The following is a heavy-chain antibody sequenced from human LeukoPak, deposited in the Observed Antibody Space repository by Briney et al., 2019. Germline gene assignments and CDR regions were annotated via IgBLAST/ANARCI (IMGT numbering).Heavy chain of an antibody. CDR3: TTAPGYSGYDLV. J-gene: IGHJ4*02. CDR2: ISSSSSYI. D-gene: IGHD5-12*01. CDR1: GFTFSSYN. V-gene: IGHV3-21*03. Sequence: PGGPLRLSCAASGFTFSSYNMNWVRQAPGKGLEWVSSISSSSSYIYYADSVRGRFTISRDNAKNSLCLQMNSLRAEDTAVYYCTTAPGYSGYDLVWGQGTLVIVSS.